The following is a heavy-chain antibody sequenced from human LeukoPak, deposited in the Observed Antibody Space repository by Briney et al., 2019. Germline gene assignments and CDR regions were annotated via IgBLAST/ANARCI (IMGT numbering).Heavy chain of an antibody. J-gene: IGHJ3*02. CDR3: ARDKTTLVTVDAFDI. CDR1: GFTFSSYG. V-gene: IGHV3-33*01. D-gene: IGHD5-18*01. Sequence: GGSLRLSCAASGFTFSSYGMHWVRQAPGKGLEWVAVFWYDGSTKYYADSVKGRFTISRDNSKSTLYLQMTSLGAEDTALYYCARDKTTLVTVDAFDIWGQGTMVTVSS. CDR2: FWYDGSTK.